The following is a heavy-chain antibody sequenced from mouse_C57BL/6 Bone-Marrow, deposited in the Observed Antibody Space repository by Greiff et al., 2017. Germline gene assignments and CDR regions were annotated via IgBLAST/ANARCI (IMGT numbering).Heavy chain of an antibody. D-gene: IGHD2-1*01. Sequence: LVESGAELMKPGASVKLSCKATGYTFTGYWIEWVKQRPGHGLEWIGEILPGSGSTNSNEKFKGKATFTADTSSNKAYMQLSSLTTEDSAIDYCERDDGNFWFAYWGQGTLVTVSA. CDR1: GYTFTGYW. CDR3: ERDDGNFWFAY. CDR2: ILPGSGST. V-gene: IGHV1-9*01. J-gene: IGHJ3*01.